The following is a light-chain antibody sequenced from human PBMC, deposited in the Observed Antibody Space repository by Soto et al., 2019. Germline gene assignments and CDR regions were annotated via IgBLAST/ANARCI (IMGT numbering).Light chain of an antibody. CDR2: KAS. CDR1: QSISTW. CDR3: QQYNSYSPLT. V-gene: IGKV1-5*03. Sequence: DIQMTQSPSTLPASVGDRVTITCRANQSISTWLAWYQQKPGKAPNLLIYKASRLETGVPSRFSGSGSGTEFTLTISLLQPDDFATYYCQQYNSYSPLTFGGGTKVDI. J-gene: IGKJ4*01.